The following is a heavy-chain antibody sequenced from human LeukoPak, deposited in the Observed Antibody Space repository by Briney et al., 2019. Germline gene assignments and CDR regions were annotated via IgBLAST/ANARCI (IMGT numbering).Heavy chain of an antibody. D-gene: IGHD4-11*01. J-gene: IGHJ5*02. CDR2: INPNSGGT. CDR3: ASLHTVLYNWFDP. Sequence: ASVKVSCKASGYTFTGYYMHWVRQAPGQGLEWMGRINPNSGGTNYAQKFQGRVTMTRDTSISTAYMELSRLRSDDTAVYYCASLHTVLYNWFDPRGQGTLVTVSS. CDR1: GYTFTGYY. V-gene: IGHV1-2*06.